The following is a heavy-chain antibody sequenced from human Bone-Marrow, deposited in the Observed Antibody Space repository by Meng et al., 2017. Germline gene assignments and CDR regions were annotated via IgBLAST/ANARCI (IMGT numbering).Heavy chain of an antibody. V-gene: IGHV3-74*01. CDR2: INSDGSST. CDR1: GFTFSGYW. Sequence: ETLSLTCAASGFTFSGYWMHWVRQAPGKGLVWVSRINSDGSSTTYADSVKGRFTISRDNAKNTLYLQMNSLRAEDTAVYYCARPRSSGWVNDALDIWGQGTMVTVSS. D-gene: IGHD6-19*01. J-gene: IGHJ3*02. CDR3: ARPRSSGWVNDALDI.